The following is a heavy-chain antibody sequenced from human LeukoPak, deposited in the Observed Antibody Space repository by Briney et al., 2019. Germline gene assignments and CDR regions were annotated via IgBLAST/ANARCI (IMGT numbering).Heavy chain of an antibody. D-gene: IGHD1-14*01. CDR3: ARDRGAVEPYYYYGMDV. Sequence: ASVKVSCKASGYTFTSYGISWVRQAPGQGLEWMGWVSAYNGNTNYAQKLQGRVTMTTDTSTSTAYMELRSLRSDDTAVYYCARDRGAVEPYYYYGMDVWGQGTTVTVSS. CDR1: GYTFTSYG. J-gene: IGHJ6*02. CDR2: VSAYNGNT. V-gene: IGHV1-18*01.